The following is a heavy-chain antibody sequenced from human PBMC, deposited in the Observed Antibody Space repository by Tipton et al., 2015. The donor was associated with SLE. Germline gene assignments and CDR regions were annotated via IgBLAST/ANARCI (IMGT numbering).Heavy chain of an antibody. V-gene: IGHV4-59*11. CDR1: GGSISSHY. CDR3: ARVLGGKLGY. Sequence: TLSLTCTVSGGSISSHYWSWIRQPPGKGLEWIGYMYFSGGANYNPSLKSRVTISVDTSKNQFCLKLSSVTAADTAVYYCARVLGGKLGYWGQGTLVTVSS. J-gene: IGHJ4*02. D-gene: IGHD3-16*01. CDR2: MYFSGGA.